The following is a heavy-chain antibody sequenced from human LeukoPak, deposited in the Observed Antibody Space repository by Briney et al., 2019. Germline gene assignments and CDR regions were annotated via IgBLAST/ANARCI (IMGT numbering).Heavy chain of an antibody. CDR1: GGTFSSYA. J-gene: IGHJ4*02. D-gene: IGHD3-22*01. CDR3: ARGPYYYDSSGYYVDPFKPYYFDY. Sequence: SVRVSCKASGGTFSSYAISWVRQAPGQGLEWMGGIIPIFGTANYAQKFQGRVTITADESTSTAYMELSSLRSEDTAVYYCARGPYYYDSSGYYVDPFKPYYFDYWGQGTLVTVSS. CDR2: IIPIFGTA. V-gene: IGHV1-69*13.